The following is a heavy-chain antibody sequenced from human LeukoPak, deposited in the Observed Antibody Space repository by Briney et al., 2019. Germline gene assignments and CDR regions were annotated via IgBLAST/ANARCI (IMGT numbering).Heavy chain of an antibody. J-gene: IGHJ4*02. Sequence: SGGSLRPSCAASGFTFSSYSMNWVRQAPGKGLEWVSYISSSSSTIYYADSVKGRFTISRDNAKNSLYLQMNSLRDEDTAVYYCARDGSGSGNYYNVAGFDYWGQGTLVTVSS. CDR1: GFTFSSYS. CDR2: ISSSSSTI. D-gene: IGHD3-10*01. CDR3: ARDGSGSGNYYNVAGFDY. V-gene: IGHV3-48*02.